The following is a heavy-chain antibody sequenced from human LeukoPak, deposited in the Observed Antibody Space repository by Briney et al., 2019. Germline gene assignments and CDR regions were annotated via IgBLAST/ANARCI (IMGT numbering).Heavy chain of an antibody. CDR1: GYTFTGYY. CDR3: ARAGAVVTDHYFDY. D-gene: IGHD2-21*02. J-gene: IGHJ4*02. V-gene: IGHV1-2*02. Sequence: ASVKVSCKASGYTFTGYYMHWVRQAPGQGLEWMGWINPNSGGTNYAQKFQGRVTMTRDTSISTAYMELSRLRSEDTAVYYCARAGAVVTDHYFDYWGQGTLVTVSS. CDR2: INPNSGGT.